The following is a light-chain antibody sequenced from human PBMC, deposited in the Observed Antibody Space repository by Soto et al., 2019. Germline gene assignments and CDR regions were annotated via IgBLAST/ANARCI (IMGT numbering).Light chain of an antibody. CDR3: LLAYSGGRV. Sequence: QAVVTQEPSLTVSPGGTVTLTCGSSDGPVTSNHYPYWYQQRPGQVPRTLIYDTTNRQSWAPARFSGSLVGVKAALTLSGAQPEDEAAYYCLLAYSGGRVFGGGTKVTVL. V-gene: IGLV7-46*01. CDR2: DTT. CDR1: DGPVTSNHY. J-gene: IGLJ2*01.